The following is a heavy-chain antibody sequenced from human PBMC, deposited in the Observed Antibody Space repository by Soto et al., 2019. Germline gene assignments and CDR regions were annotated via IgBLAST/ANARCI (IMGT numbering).Heavy chain of an antibody. CDR1: GFTFSSYW. V-gene: IGHV3-7*01. Sequence: PGGSLRLSCAASGFTFSSYWMSWVRQAPGKGLEWVANIKQDGSEKYYVDSVKGRFTISRDNAKNSVYLQINSLRAEDTAVYFCAGDCSGGSCYPGMDVWGQGTTVTVSS. CDR2: IKQDGSEK. CDR3: AGDCSGGSCYPGMDV. D-gene: IGHD2-15*01. J-gene: IGHJ6*02.